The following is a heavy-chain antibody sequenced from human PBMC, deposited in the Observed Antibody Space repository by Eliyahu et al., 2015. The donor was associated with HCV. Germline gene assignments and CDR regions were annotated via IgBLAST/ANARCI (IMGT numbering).Heavy chain of an antibody. CDR2: IXPIFGTA. Sequence: EVKKPGSSVKVSCKASGGTFSSYAISWVRQAPGQGLEWMGGIXPIFGTANYAQXXQGRVTITAXESTXTAYXELSSLRSEXTAVYYCARAMGDIVVVPAATDYYYYGMDVWGQGTTVTVSS. CDR1: GGTFSSYA. D-gene: IGHD2-2*01. V-gene: IGHV1-69*01. CDR3: ARAMGDIVVVPAATDYYYYGMDV. J-gene: IGHJ6*02.